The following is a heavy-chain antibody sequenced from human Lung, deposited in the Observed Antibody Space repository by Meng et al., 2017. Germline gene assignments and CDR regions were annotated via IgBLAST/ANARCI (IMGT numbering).Heavy chain of an antibody. CDR1: GGSISSSNYY. CDR3: ARGQKGYFDL. V-gene: IGHV4-30-4*01. CDR2: IYNSGST. Sequence: QVQLQESGPGLVNPSQTLSLTGTVSGGSISSSNYYWSWIRQPPGKGLEWSGHIYNSGSTYYNPSLKSRITISVDTSKNQFSLKLSSVTAADTAVYYCARGQKGYFDLWGRGTLVTVSS. J-gene: IGHJ2*01.